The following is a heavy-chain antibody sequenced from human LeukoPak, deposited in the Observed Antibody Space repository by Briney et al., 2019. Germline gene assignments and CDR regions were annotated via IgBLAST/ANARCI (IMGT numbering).Heavy chain of an antibody. Sequence: GGSLRVYPKAPEFTVRRNYMSWVRQAPGKRMEWVSVIYSGGGTYYADSVKGRFTISRDNSKNTLYLQMNSLRAEDTAVYYCARGKYSTQDHYYGMDVWGQGTTVTVSS. J-gene: IGHJ6*02. D-gene: IGHD6-6*01. V-gene: IGHV3-66*01. CDR1: EFTVRRNY. CDR2: IYSGGGT. CDR3: ARGKYSTQDHYYGMDV.